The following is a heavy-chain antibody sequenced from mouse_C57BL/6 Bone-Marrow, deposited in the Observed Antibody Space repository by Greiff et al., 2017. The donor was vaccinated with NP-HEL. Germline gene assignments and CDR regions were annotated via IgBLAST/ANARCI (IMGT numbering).Heavy chain of an antibody. CDR3: ARPAGSITTVRFAY. Sequence: QVQLQQPGAELVKPGASVKLSCKASGYTFTSYWMHWVKQRPGQGLEWIGMIHPNSGSTNYNEKFKSKATLTVDKSSSTAYMQLSSLTSEDSAVYYCARPAGSITTVRFAYWRQGTLVTVSA. CDR1: GYTFTSYW. J-gene: IGHJ3*01. D-gene: IGHD1-1*01. V-gene: IGHV1-64*01. CDR2: IHPNSGST.